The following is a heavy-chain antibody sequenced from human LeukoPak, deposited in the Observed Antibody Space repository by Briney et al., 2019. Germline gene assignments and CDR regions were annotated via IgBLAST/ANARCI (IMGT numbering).Heavy chain of an antibody. CDR3: AKSTSPLYYYYGMDV. CDR1: GFTFSSYA. V-gene: IGHV3-23*01. CDR2: ISGSGGST. Sequence: GGSLRLSCAASGFTFSSYATSWVRQAPGKGLEWVSTISGSGGSTYYADSVKGRFTISRDNSKNTLYLQLNSLRAEDTAVYYCAKSTSPLYYYYGMDVWGQGTTVTVSS. J-gene: IGHJ6*02. D-gene: IGHD2-2*01.